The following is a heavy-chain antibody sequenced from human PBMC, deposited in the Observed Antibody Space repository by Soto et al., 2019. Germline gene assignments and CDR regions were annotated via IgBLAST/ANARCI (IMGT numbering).Heavy chain of an antibody. CDR1: GFTFSSYS. D-gene: IGHD3-22*01. CDR3: ARAKYYYDSHTGGWFDP. CDR2: ISSSSSYI. V-gene: IGHV3-21*01. J-gene: IGHJ5*02. Sequence: EVQLVESGGGLVKPGGSLRLSCAASGFTFSSYSMNWVRQAPGKGLEWLSSISSSSSYIYYADSVKGRFTISRDNAKNSQDLQMNSRRAEDTAVYYCARAKYYYDSHTGGWFDPWGQGTLVTVSS.